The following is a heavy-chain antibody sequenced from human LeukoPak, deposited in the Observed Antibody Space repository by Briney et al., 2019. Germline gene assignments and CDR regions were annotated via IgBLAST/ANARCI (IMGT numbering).Heavy chain of an antibody. CDR3: ARVSITMIVVVTPGAFDI. V-gene: IGHV4-39*01. CDR2: IYYSGNT. Sequence: PSETLSLTCTVSGGSISSTTYYWGWIRQPPGKGLEWIGSIYYSGNTYHNPSLKSRVTISVDTSKNQFSLKLSSVTAADTAVYYCARVSITMIVVVTPGAFDIWGQGTMVTVSS. J-gene: IGHJ3*02. CDR1: GGSISSTTYY. D-gene: IGHD3-22*01.